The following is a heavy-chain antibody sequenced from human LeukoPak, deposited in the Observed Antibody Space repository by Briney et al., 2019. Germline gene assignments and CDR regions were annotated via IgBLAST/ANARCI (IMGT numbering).Heavy chain of an antibody. CDR1: GFTFNNHW. CDR2: INQDGSER. J-gene: IGHJ4*02. V-gene: IGHV3-7*03. CDR3: AKPARTDYADY. Sequence: PGGSLRLSCAASGFTFNNHWMNWVRQAPGKGLEWVANINQDGSERYYVDSVKGRFTISRDNAKNSLYLQMNSLRAEDTAVYYCAKPARTDYADYWGQGTLVTVSS. D-gene: IGHD1-14*01.